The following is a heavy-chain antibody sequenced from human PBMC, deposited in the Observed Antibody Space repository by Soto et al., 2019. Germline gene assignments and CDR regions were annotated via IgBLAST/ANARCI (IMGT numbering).Heavy chain of an antibody. D-gene: IGHD6-13*01. Sequence: QVQLVESGGGVVQPGRSLRLSCAASGFTFSNFGMHWVRQAPGKGLEWVAAIWYDGNNKYYADSVKGRFTISRDNSKNTLDLQMNSLRAEDTAIYYCATVRGQLEWDFQHWGQGTLVTVSS. CDR3: ATVRGQLEWDFQH. J-gene: IGHJ1*01. V-gene: IGHV3-33*01. CDR1: GFTFSNFG. CDR2: IWYDGNNK.